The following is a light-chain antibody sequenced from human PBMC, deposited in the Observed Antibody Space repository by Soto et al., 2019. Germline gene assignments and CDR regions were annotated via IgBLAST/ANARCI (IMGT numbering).Light chain of an antibody. J-gene: IGLJ3*02. CDR1: RSNIGAGYD. V-gene: IGLV1-40*01. CDR2: GSR. Sequence: QSALTQPPSVSGAPGQRVTISCTGSRSNIGAGYDVHWYQQLPGTAPKLLIFGSRSRPSGVPDRFSGSKSGTSASLAITGLQAEDEADYYCQSYDSSLSERVFGGGTKVTVL. CDR3: QSYDSSLSERV.